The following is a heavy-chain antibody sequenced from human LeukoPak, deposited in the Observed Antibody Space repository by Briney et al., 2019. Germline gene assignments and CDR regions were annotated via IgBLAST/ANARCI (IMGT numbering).Heavy chain of an antibody. V-gene: IGHV6-1*01. D-gene: IGHD6-13*01. CDR3: ARDGSKGRSSSWYEGFDP. CDR2: TYYRSKWYN. J-gene: IGHJ5*02. CDR1: GDSVSSNSAA. Sequence: SQTLSLTCAISGDSVSSNSAAWNWIRQSPSRGLEWLGRTYYRSKWYNDYAVSVKSRITINPDTSKNQFSLQLNSVTPEDTAVYYCARDGSKGRSSSWYEGFDPWGQGTLVTVSS.